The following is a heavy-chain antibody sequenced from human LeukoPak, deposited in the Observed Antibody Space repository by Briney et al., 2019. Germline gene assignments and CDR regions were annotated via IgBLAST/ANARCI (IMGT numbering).Heavy chain of an antibody. D-gene: IGHD2-15*01. Sequence: GGSLRLSCAASGFTVSSNYMSWVRQAPGKGLEWVSVIYSGGSTYYADSVKGRFTISRDNSKNTLYLQMNSLRAEDTAVYYCARDLRPRRYCSGGSCLGSGEVWGQGTMVTVSS. CDR2: IYSGGST. CDR1: GFTVSSNY. J-gene: IGHJ4*02. V-gene: IGHV3-66*01. CDR3: ARDLRPRRYCSGGSCLGSGEV.